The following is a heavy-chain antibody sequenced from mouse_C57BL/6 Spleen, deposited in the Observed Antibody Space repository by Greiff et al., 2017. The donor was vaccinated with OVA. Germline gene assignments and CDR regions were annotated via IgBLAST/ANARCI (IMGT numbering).Heavy chain of an antibody. V-gene: IGHV1-55*01. D-gene: IGHD1-1*01. Sequence: VQLQQPGAELVKPGASVKMSCKASGCTFTSYWITWVKQRPGQGLEWIGDIYPGSGSTNYNEKFKSKATLTVDTSSSTAYMQLSSLTSEDSAVYYCARDYGSSYGYFDVWGTGTTVTVSS. CDR1: GCTFTSYW. CDR3: ARDYGSSYGYFDV. J-gene: IGHJ1*03. CDR2: IYPGSGST.